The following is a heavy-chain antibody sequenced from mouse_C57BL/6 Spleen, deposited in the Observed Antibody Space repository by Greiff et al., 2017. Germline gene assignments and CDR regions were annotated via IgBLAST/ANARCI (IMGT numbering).Heavy chain of an antibody. D-gene: IGHD1-1*01. V-gene: IGHV1-82*01. Sequence: QVQLKESGPELVKPGASVKISCKASGYAFSSSWMNWVKQRPGKGLEWIGRIYPGGGATTYNGTFKGTATLTADKSSSTAYMQLSSLTSEDSAVYFCAREITTEDYAMDDWGQGTSVTVSS. CDR3: AREITTEDYAMDD. CDR1: GYAFSSSW. CDR2: IYPGGGAT. J-gene: IGHJ4*01.